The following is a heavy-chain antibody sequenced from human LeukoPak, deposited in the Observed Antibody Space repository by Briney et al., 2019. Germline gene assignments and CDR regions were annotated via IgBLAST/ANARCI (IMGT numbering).Heavy chain of an antibody. CDR2: IKQDGSEK. J-gene: IGHJ4*02. CDR3: ASSIVVVVAAAYYFDY. CDR1: GFTFSSYW. V-gene: IGHV3-7*01. D-gene: IGHD2-15*01. Sequence: GGSLILSCAASGFTFSSYWMSWVRQAPGKGLEWVANIKQDGSEKYYVDSVKGRFTISRDNAKNSLYLQTNSLRAEDTAVYYCASSIVVVVAAAYYFDYWGQGTLVTVSS.